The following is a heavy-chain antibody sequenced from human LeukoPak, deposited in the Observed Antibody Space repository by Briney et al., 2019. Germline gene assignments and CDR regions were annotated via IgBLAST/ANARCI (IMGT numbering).Heavy chain of an antibody. CDR1: GFTFSSYA. V-gene: IGHV3-30*04. J-gene: IGHJ6*02. Sequence: GGSLRLSCAASGFTFSSYAMHWVRQAPGKGLEWVAVISYDGSNKYYADSVKGRFTISRDNSKNTLYLQMNSLRAEDTAVYYCARGGRGEMATMRGYYYYGMDVWGQGITVTVSS. CDR3: ARGGRGEMATMRGYYYYGMDV. D-gene: IGHD5-24*01. CDR2: ISYDGSNK.